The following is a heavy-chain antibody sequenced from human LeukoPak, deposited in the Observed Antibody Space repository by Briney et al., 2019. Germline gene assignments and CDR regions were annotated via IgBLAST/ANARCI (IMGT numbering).Heavy chain of an antibody. D-gene: IGHD3-10*01. CDR3: AKSHGGSGSPDY. V-gene: IGHV3-43*01. J-gene: IGHJ4*02. Sequence: GGSLRLSCAASGFTFDDYTMHWVRQAPGKGLEWVSLISWDGGSTYYADSVKGRFTISRDNSKNSLYLQMNSLRTEDTALYYCAKSHGGSGSPDYWGQGTLVTVSS. CDR1: GFTFDDYT. CDR2: ISWDGGST.